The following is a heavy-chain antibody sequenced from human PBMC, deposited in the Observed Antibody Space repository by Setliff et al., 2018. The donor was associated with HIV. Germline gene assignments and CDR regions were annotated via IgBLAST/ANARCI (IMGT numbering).Heavy chain of an antibody. D-gene: IGHD2-2*02. J-gene: IGHJ5*02. Sequence: SETLSLTCSVSGDAISSGSYFWGWIRQTPGKGLEWIGNIYYTGFAYYDPSLKSRVTIFVDTSKTQFYLRLRSVTASDTAVYYCARYTSKVDWFDPWGQGTLVTVSS. V-gene: IGHV4-39*01. CDR1: GDAISSGSYF. CDR3: ARYTSKVDWFDP. CDR2: IYYTGFA.